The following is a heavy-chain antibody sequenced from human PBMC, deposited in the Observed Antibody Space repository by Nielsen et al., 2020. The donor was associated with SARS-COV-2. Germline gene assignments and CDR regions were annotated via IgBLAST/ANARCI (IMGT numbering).Heavy chain of an antibody. CDR3: ATHWPSNWYSDF. V-gene: IGHV5-10-1*01. J-gene: IGHJ4*02. D-gene: IGHD2-21*01. Sequence: GGSLRLSCKASGYSSSNSWTTWMRQTPGKGLEWIGRIDPRDSYTNYSPSFKGHVTMSVDKSRTTSGRTTAYLQWRSLEASDTAVFYCATHWPSNWYSDFWGQGTLVTVSS. CDR2: IDPRDSYT. CDR1: GYSSSNSW.